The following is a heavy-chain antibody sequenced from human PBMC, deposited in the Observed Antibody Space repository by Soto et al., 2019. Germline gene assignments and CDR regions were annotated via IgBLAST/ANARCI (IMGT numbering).Heavy chain of an antibody. V-gene: IGHV3-33*01. CDR3: ARDLFTRGRILSS. J-gene: IGHJ3*01. CDR2: IWYDGSNK. Sequence: GGSLRLSCAASGFTFSSYGMHWVRQAPGKGLEWVAVIWYDGSNKYYADSVKGRFTISRDNSKNTLYLQMNSLRAEDTAVYYCARDLFTRGRILSSWGQGTMVTGSS. D-gene: IGHD2-15*01. CDR1: GFTFSSYG.